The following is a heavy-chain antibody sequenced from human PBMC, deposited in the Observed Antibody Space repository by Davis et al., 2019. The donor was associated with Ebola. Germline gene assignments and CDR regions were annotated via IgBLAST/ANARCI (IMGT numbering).Heavy chain of an antibody. V-gene: IGHV3-30-3*01. J-gene: IGHJ5*02. Sequence: PGGSLRLSCAASGFTFSSYAMHWVRQAPGKGLEWVAVISYDGSNKYYADSVKGRFTISRDNSKNTLYLQMNSLRAEDTAVYYCASGVRSYDWFDPWGQGTLVTVSS. CDR1: GFTFSSYA. CDR3: ASGVRSYDWFDP. CDR2: ISYDGSNK. D-gene: IGHD1-26*01.